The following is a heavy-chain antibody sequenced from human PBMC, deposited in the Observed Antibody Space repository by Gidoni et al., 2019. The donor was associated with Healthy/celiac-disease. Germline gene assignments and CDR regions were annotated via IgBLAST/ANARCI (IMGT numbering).Heavy chain of an antibody. Sequence: QVQLQQWGAGLLKPSETLYLTCAVYGGSFGCCYWSWIRQPPGKGLGWIGESKQSGSTNDNPALKSRVTISVDTSKNQFSLKLSSVTAADTGVYYCARVDGIVVVPAAILSPHYYYYYGMDVWGQGTTVTVSS. D-gene: IGHD2-2*02. CDR1: GGSFGCCY. CDR2: SKQSGST. J-gene: IGHJ6*02. V-gene: IGHV4-34*01. CDR3: ARVDGIVVVPAAILSPHYYYYYGMDV.